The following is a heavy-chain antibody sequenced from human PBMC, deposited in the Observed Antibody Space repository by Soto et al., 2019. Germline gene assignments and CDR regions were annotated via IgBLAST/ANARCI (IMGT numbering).Heavy chain of an antibody. J-gene: IGHJ6*03. CDR3: AKFRGPSYAYYSMDV. CDR2: ISGSGRTT. V-gene: IGHV3-23*01. Sequence: EVQLLESGGGLVQPGGSLRLSCAASGFTFGSYAMNWLRQAPGRGLECVSFISGSGRTTYYADYVKGRFTVSRDNSKNTLYVQMNSLRAEDTALYYCAKFRGPSYAYYSMDVWGKGTTVTGSS. D-gene: IGHD3-16*01. CDR1: GFTFGSYA.